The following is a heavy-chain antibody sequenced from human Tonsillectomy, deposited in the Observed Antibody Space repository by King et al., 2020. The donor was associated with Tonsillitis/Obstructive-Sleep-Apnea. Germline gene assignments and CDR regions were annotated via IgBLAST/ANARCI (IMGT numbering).Heavy chain of an antibody. CDR3: ARAQTLMGTHFDS. D-gene: IGHD3-10*01. J-gene: IGHJ4*02. Sequence: QLVQSGAEVKKPGSSVKVSCKASGGTFRSYSITWVRQAPGQGLEWMGGIIPMFGTAKYAQKFLGSVTITADESTSTAYIELSSRRSEETAVYYCARAQTLMGTHFDSWGQGTLVTVSS. CDR1: GGTFRSYS. CDR2: IIPMFGTA. V-gene: IGHV1-69*01.